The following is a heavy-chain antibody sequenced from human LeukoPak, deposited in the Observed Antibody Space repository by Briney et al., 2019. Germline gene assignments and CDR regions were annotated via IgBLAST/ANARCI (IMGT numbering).Heavy chain of an antibody. CDR2: ISGDGGST. Sequence: GGSLRLSCAASGLTFDHYVMHWVRQAPGKGLEWVSLISGDGGSTYYADSVKGRLTISRDNSKNSLYLQMNSLTTEDTALYFCAKGTTMYAFGIWGQGTMVTVSS. V-gene: IGHV3-43*02. J-gene: IGHJ3*02. CDR3: AKGTTMYAFGI. D-gene: IGHD1-1*01. CDR1: GLTFDHYV.